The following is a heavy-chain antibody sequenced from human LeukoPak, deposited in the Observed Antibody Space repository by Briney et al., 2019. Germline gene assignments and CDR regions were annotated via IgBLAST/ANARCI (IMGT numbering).Heavy chain of an antibody. D-gene: IGHD3-16*01. Sequence: GGSLRHSCAASGFTFSSYAMNWVRQAPGKGLEWVSAISASGVSTYYADSVKGRFTISRDNSKNTLYLQMNSLRADDTAVYYCAKRGSDYCFDYWGQGTLVTVSS. CDR1: GFTFSSYA. CDR2: ISASGVST. V-gene: IGHV3-23*01. CDR3: AKRGSDYCFDY. J-gene: IGHJ4*02.